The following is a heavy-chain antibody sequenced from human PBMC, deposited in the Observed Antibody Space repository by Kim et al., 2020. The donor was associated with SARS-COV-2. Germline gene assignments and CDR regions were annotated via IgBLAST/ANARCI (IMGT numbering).Heavy chain of an antibody. CDR3: AKDRLVAPYYFDY. Sequence: YADSVKGRFTISRDNSTNTLYLQMNSLRAEDTAVYYCAKDRLVAPYYFDYWGQGTLVTVSS. D-gene: IGHD3-16*01. V-gene: IGHV3-23*01. J-gene: IGHJ4*02.